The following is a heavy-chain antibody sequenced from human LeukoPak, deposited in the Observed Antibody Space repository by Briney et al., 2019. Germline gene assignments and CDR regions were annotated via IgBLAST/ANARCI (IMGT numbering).Heavy chain of an antibody. CDR2: INPSGGST. J-gene: IGHJ6*03. D-gene: IGHD2/OR15-2a*01. V-gene: IGHV1-46*01. CDR3: ARLQPHRLESTSNYYYSYMDD. Sequence: ASVKVSCKASGYTFTSYYMHWVRQAPGQGLEWMGIINPSGGSTSYAQKFQGRVTMTRDMSTSTVYMDLRSLRSDDTAVYYCARLQPHRLESTSNYYYSYMDDWGKGTTVTVSS. CDR1: GYTFTSYY.